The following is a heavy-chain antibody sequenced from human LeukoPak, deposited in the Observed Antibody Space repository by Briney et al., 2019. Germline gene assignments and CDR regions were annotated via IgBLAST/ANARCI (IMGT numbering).Heavy chain of an antibody. J-gene: IGHJ6*02. CDR3: ARRGLGHTLDYYHGMDV. CDR1: GYSFTSYW. D-gene: IGHD3-16*01. CDR2: IYPGDSDT. Sequence: GESLKISCKGSGYSFTSYWIGWVRQMPGKGLEWMGIIYPGDSDTRYSPSFQGQVTISADKSISTAYLQWSSLKASDTAMYYCARRGLGHTLDYYHGMDVWGQGTTVTVSS. V-gene: IGHV5-51*01.